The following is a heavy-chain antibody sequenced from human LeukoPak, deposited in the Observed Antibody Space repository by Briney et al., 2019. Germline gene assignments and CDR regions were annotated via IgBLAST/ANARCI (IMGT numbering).Heavy chain of an antibody. CDR1: GYRFSSYW. V-gene: IGHV5-51*01. Sequence: GESLKISCQGSGYRFSSYWIAWVRQMPGKGLEWMGIIQPGDSSTRYSPSFQGQVTISVDKSISTAYLQWSSLKASDTAMYYCPRHLHSTGTIDGYFDYWGQGTLVTVSS. CDR2: IQPGDSST. CDR3: PRHLHSTGTIDGYFDY. D-gene: IGHD4-17*01. J-gene: IGHJ4*02.